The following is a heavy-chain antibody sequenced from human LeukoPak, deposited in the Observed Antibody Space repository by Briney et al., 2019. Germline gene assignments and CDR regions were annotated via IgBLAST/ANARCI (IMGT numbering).Heavy chain of an antibody. Sequence: GGSLRLSCAASGFTFSSYEMNWVRQAPGKGLEWVSYISSSGSAIYYADSVKGRFTISRDNSKNTLYLQMNSLRAEDTAVYYCARGRYSSGYYYYYYMDVWGKGTTVTISS. J-gene: IGHJ6*03. V-gene: IGHV3-48*03. D-gene: IGHD6-19*01. CDR1: GFTFSSYE. CDR2: ISSSGSAI. CDR3: ARGRYSSGYYYYYYMDV.